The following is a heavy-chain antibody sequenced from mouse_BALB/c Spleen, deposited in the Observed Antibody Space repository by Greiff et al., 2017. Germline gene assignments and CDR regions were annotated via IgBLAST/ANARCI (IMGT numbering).Heavy chain of an antibody. CDR1: GYTFTSYT. D-gene: IGHD1-1*01. V-gene: IGHV1-4*01. CDR2: INPSSGYT. CDR3: ANYYGSDYAMDY. J-gene: IGHJ4*01. Sequence: QVHVKQSGAELARPGASVKMSCKASGYTFTSYTMHWVKQRPGQGLEWIGYINPSSGYTNYNQKFKDKATLTADKSSSTAYMQLSSLTSEDSAVYYCANYYGSDYAMDYWGQGTSVTVSS.